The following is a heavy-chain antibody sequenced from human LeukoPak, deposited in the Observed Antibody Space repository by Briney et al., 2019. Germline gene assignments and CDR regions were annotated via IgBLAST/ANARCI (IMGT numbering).Heavy chain of an antibody. CDR3: ARFRRLLWFGDYYFDY. D-gene: IGHD3-10*01. Sequence: SETLSLTCAVYGGSFSGYYWSWIRQPPGKGLEWIGEINHSGSTNYNPSLKSRVTISVDTSKNQFSLKLSSVTAADTAVYYCARFRRLLWFGDYYFDYWGQGTLVTVSS. CDR1: GGSFSGYY. V-gene: IGHV4-34*01. CDR2: INHSGST. J-gene: IGHJ4*02.